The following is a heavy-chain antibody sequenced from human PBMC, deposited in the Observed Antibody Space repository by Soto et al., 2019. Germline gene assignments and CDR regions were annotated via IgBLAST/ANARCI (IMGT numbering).Heavy chain of an antibody. D-gene: IGHD3-9*01. Sequence: EVQLLESGGGLVQPGGTLRHSCAASGFTFSSYAMSWVRQAPGKGLEWVSAISGSGGSTYYADSVKGRFTISRDNSKNTLYLQMNSLSAEDTAVYYCAKWFKADYHILTGYNDAFDIWGQGTMVTVSS. CDR1: GFTFSSYA. V-gene: IGHV3-23*01. CDR2: ISGSGGST. J-gene: IGHJ3*02. CDR3: AKWFKADYHILTGYNDAFDI.